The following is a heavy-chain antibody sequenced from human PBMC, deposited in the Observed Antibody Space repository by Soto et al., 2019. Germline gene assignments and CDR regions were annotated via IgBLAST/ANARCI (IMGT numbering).Heavy chain of an antibody. CDR1: GFTFSSYA. CDR2: ISYDGSNK. V-gene: IGHV3-30-3*01. CDR3: ARARGCSGVSGDSPLFASPQFDF. D-gene: IGHD2-15*01. Sequence: GRSLILSCAASGFTFSSYALHWVRQAPGKGLEWVAVISYDGSNKYYADSVKGRFTISRDNSKNTLYLQMNSLRAEDTAVYYCARARGCSGVSGDSPLFASPQFDFWGQGTLVTLA. J-gene: IGHJ4*02.